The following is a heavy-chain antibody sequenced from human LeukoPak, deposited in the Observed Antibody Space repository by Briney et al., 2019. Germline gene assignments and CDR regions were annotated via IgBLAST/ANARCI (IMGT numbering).Heavy chain of an antibody. CDR2: ISSSGSTI. V-gene: IGHV3-48*04. D-gene: IGHD4-23*01. J-gene: IGHJ5*02. CDR1: GFTFSSYS. Sequence: GGSLRLSCAASGFTFSSYSMNWVRQALGKGLEWVSYISSSGSTIYYADSVNGRFTISRDNAKNSLYLQMNSLRAEDTAVYYCARGGYGGNCFDPWGQGTLVTVSS. CDR3: ARGGYGGNCFDP.